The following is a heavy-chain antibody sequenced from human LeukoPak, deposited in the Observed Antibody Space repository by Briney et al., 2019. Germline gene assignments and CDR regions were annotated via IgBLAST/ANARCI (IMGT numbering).Heavy chain of an antibody. CDR2: FHRGRI. D-gene: IGHD5-24*01. J-gene: IGHJ5*02. CDR1: GYPIGLDYY. CDR3: ARAPSSYESGNGYPNLGWLDP. V-gene: IGHV4-38-2*02. Sequence: SETLSLTGRVSGYPIGLDYYWGWISQAPGRGMPCTAGFHRGRIQYNSALKSRVTISIDSSKNQFSLRMWPVTAADTAFYFCARAPSSYESGNGYPNLGWLDPWGQGALVTVSS.